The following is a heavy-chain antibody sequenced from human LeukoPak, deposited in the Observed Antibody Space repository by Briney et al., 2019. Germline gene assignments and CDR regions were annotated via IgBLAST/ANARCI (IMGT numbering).Heavy chain of an antibody. V-gene: IGHV1-18*01. Sequence: ASVKVSCKASGYTFTSYGISWVRQAPGQGLEWMGWISAYNGNTNYAQKLQGRVTMTTDTSTSTAYMELRGLRSDDTAVYYCAGDERAGDSSLFDYWGQGTLVTVSS. J-gene: IGHJ4*02. CDR1: GYTFTSYG. CDR3: AGDERAGDSSLFDY. D-gene: IGHD3-16*01. CDR2: ISAYNGNT.